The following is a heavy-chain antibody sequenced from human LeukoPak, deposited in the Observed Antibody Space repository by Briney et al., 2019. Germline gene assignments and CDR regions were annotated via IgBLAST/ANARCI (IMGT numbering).Heavy chain of an antibody. CDR3: ARVVFGELSAFFDY. CDR1: GGSISSYY. Sequence: PSETLSLTCTVSGGSISSYYWSWIRQPPGKGLEWIGDVNYSGRTKNNPSLKSRPAMSVDMSENQFSLKLNSVTAADTAVYYCARVVFGELSAFFDYWGQGTLVTVSS. D-gene: IGHD3-10*02. V-gene: IGHV4-59*01. CDR2: VNYSGRT. J-gene: IGHJ4*02.